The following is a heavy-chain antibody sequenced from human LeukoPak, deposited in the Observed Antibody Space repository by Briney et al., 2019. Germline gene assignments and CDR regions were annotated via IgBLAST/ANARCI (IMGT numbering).Heavy chain of an antibody. CDR3: ASQYQLPQEHYYYMDV. V-gene: IGHV4-31*03. CDR1: GGSISSGGYY. Sequence: SETLSLTCTVSGGSISSGGYYWSWIRQHPGKGLEWIGYIYYSGSTYYNPSLKSRVTISVDTSKNQFSLKLSSVTAADTAVYYCASQYQLPQEHYYYMDVWGKGTTVTVSS. D-gene: IGHD2-2*01. J-gene: IGHJ6*03. CDR2: IYYSGST.